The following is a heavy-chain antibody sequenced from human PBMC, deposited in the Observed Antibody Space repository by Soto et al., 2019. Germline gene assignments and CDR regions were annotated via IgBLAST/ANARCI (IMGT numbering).Heavy chain of an antibody. CDR3: ARVEYNWNYVSYYYYGMDV. CDR1: GGSFSGYY. V-gene: IGHV4-34*01. D-gene: IGHD1-7*01. Sequence: SETLSLTCAVYGGSFSGYYWSWIRQPPGKGLEWIGEINHSGSTNYNPSLKSRVTISVDTSKNQFSLKLSSVTAADTAVYYCARVEYNWNYVSYYYYGMDVWGQGTTVTVS. J-gene: IGHJ6*02. CDR2: INHSGST.